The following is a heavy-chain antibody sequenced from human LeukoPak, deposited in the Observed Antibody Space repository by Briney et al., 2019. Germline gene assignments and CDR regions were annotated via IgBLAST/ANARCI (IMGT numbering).Heavy chain of an antibody. CDR2: IIPIFGIA. D-gene: IGHD6-13*01. CDR3: ARDLPIAAAGNFDY. CDR1: GGTFSRYA. Sequence: GASVKVSCKASGGTFSRYAISWVRQAPGQGLEWMGRIIPIFGIANYAQKFQGRVTITADKSTSTAYMELSSLRSEDTAVYYCARDLPIAAAGNFDYWAQGTLVTVSS. V-gene: IGHV1-69*04. J-gene: IGHJ4*02.